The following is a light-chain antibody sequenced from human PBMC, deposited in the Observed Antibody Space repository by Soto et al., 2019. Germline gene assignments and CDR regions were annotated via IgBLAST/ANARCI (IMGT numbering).Light chain of an antibody. CDR1: QSVSSD. CDR2: GAS. Sequence: ETVMTQSPATLSVSPGERATLSCRASQSVSSDLAWYQQRPGQAPRVLIYGASTRATGFPARFSGSGSGTEFTLTISSLQSEDFAIYYCQQYNNWPLTFGGGTKVDIK. CDR3: QQYNNWPLT. V-gene: IGKV3-15*01. J-gene: IGKJ4*01.